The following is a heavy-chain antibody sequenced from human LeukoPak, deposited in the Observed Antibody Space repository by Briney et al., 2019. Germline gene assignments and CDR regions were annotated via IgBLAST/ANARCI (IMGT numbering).Heavy chain of an antibody. J-gene: IGHJ5*02. V-gene: IGHV4-34*01. CDR2: INHSGST. CDR1: GGSFSGYY. D-gene: IGHD3-9*01. CDR3: ARAHYDINWFDP. Sequence: PSETLSLTCAVYGGSFSGYYWSWIRQPPGKGLEWIGEINHSGSTNYNPSLKSRVTISVDTSKNQFSLKLSSVTAADTAVYYCARAHYDINWFDPWGQGTLVTVSS.